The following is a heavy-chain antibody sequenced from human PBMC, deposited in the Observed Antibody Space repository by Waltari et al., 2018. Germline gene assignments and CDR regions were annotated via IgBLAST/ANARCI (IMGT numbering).Heavy chain of an antibody. CDR2: IYHSGST. V-gene: IGHV4-38-2*01. J-gene: IGHJ6*02. Sequence: QVQLQESGPGLVKPSETLSLTCAVSGYSISSGYYWGWIRQPPGKGLEWIGSIYHSGSTYYNPSLKSRVTISVDTSKNQFSLKLSSVTAADTAVYYCASSLSDYYYYGMDVWGQGTTVTVSS. CDR3: ASSLSDYYYYGMDV. CDR1: GYSISSGYY.